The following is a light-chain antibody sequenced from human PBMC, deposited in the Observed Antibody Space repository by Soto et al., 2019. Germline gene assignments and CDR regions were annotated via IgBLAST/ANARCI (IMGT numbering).Light chain of an antibody. CDR1: ESIRTW. J-gene: IGKJ1*01. CDR3: QQYNNYPRT. V-gene: IGKV1-5*01. Sequence: DIQMTQSPSTLSASIGDRVTITCRASESIRTWLAWYQHKPGKAPKFLIYDASSLESGLPSRFSGSGSGTEFTLTISNLQPDDFATYFCQQYNNYPRTFGQGTKVEIK. CDR2: DAS.